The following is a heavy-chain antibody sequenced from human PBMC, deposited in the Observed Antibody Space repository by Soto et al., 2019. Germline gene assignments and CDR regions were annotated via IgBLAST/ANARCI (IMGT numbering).Heavy chain of an antibody. CDR2: INAGNGNT. D-gene: IGHD2-2*01. CDR3: ARDGCSSTSCYPFHYYSMDV. CDR1: GYTFTSYA. V-gene: IGHV1-3*01. Sequence: ASVKVSCKASGYTFTSYAMHWVRQAPGQRLEWMGWINAGNGNTKYSQKFQGRVTITRDTSASTAYMERSSLRSEDTAVYYCARDGCSSTSCYPFHYYSMDVWGQGTKVTVSS. J-gene: IGHJ6*02.